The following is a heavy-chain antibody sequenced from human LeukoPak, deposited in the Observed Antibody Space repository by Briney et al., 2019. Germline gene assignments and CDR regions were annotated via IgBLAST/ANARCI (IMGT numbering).Heavy chain of an antibody. CDR2: ISSTSSYI. CDR1: GFTVSSNY. J-gene: IGHJ4*02. V-gene: IGHV3-21*01. D-gene: IGHD2-15*01. CDR3: ARVGCSGGSCTDY. Sequence: GGSLRLSCAASGFTVSSNYMDWVRQAPGKGLEWVSSISSTSSYIYYADSVKGRFTISRDNAKNSLYLQMNSLRVGDTAVYYCARVGCSGGSCTDYWGQGTLVTVSS.